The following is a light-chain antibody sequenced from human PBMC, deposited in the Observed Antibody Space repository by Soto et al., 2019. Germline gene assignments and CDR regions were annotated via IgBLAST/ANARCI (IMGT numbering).Light chain of an antibody. CDR3: QQSYSTPIS. Sequence: DIQMTQSPSSLSASVGDRVTITCRASQSISSHLNWYQQKQGKAPNLLMYTASNLQSGVPSRFSGSGSGTDFTLTISSLQPEDFATYYCQQSYSTPISFGQGTRLEIK. CDR2: TAS. V-gene: IGKV1-39*01. CDR1: QSISSH. J-gene: IGKJ5*01.